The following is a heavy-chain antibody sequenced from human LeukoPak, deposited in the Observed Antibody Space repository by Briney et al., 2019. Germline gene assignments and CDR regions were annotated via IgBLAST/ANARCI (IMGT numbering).Heavy chain of an antibody. D-gene: IGHD2-2*01. CDR2: VHSDGSIT. CDR1: GFTFGNYW. J-gene: IGHJ3*01. CDR3: AREQEDCTGTTCYRAFDV. Sequence: GGSLRLSCAASGFTFGNYWINWVRQAPGKGLMWVSRVHSDGSITNYADSVKGRFSISRDSAKNTLYLQMSSLRSEGTAVYYCAREQEDCTGTTCYRAFDVWGQGTMVTVS. V-gene: IGHV3-74*01.